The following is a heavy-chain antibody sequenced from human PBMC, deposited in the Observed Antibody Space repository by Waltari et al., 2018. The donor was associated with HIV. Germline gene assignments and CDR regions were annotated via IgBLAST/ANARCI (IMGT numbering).Heavy chain of an antibody. D-gene: IGHD2-2*01. CDR3: ARVFCSSTSCYHYFDY. V-gene: IGHV1-8*01. Sequence: QVQLVQSGAEVKKPGASVKVSCKAAGYTFASYDINWVSPATGQGLEWMGWMNPNSGNTGYAQKFQGRVTMTRNTSISTAYMELSSLRSEDTAVYYCARVFCSSTSCYHYFDYWGQGTLVTVSS. CDR1: GYTFASYD. CDR2: MNPNSGNT. J-gene: IGHJ4*02.